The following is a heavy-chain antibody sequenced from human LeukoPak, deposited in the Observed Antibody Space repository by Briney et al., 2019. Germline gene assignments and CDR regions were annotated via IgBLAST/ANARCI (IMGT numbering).Heavy chain of an antibody. J-gene: IGHJ4*02. Sequence: PGGSLRVSCAASGFTFSSYGMHWVRQAPGKGLEWVAFIRYDGSNKYYADSMKGRFTISRDNSENTLYLQMNSLRPEDTAVYYCAKDPPDGDYGYWGQGTLVTVSS. CDR1: GFTFSSYG. CDR3: AKDPPDGDYGY. V-gene: IGHV3-30*02. D-gene: IGHD4-17*01. CDR2: IRYDGSNK.